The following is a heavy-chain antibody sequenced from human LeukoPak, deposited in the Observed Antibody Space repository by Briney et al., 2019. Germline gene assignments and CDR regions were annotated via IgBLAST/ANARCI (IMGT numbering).Heavy chain of an antibody. V-gene: IGHV4-39*01. J-gene: IGHJ4*02. CDR3: ARGHWEQDTSTYAY. D-gene: IGHD1-26*01. CDR1: GESISSSTYF. Sequence: SETLSLTCTVSGESISSSTYFWGWIRQPPGKGLEWIGSFKYRGSTYYNPSLKSRVTISVDTSKNQFSLRLSSVTAADTAVYYCARGHWEQDTSTYAYWGQGSLVTVSS. CDR2: FKYRGST.